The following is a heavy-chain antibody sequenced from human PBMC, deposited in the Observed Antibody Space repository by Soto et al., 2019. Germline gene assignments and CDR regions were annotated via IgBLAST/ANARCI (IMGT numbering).Heavy chain of an antibody. CDR2: IRTKTDDEAT. D-gene: IGHD3-10*01. J-gene: IGHJ4*02. CDR3: AKGAPTGTFFDY. Sequence: EVQLVESGGGLVKPGVSLRLSCTASGFTFIYAWMSWVRQAPGKGLEWVARIRTKTDDEATDYAAPVKGRFSVSRDDSKNTVHLQMNSLKTEDTAVYYCAKGAPTGTFFDYWGQGILVTVSS. V-gene: IGHV3-15*01. CDR1: GFTFIYAW.